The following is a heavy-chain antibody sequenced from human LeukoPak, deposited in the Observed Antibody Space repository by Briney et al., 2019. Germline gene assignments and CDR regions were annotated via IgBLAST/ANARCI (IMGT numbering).Heavy chain of an antibody. V-gene: IGHV4-39*07. J-gene: IGHJ4*02. CDR2: INHSGST. CDR3: ARDSESYYYLGSFDY. D-gene: IGHD3-10*01. Sequence: SETLSLTCTVSGGSISSSSYYWGWIRQPPGKGLEWIGEINHSGSTNYNPSLKSRVTISVDTSKNQFSLKLSSVTAADTAVYYCARDSESYYYLGSFDYWGQGILVTVSS. CDR1: GGSISSSSYY.